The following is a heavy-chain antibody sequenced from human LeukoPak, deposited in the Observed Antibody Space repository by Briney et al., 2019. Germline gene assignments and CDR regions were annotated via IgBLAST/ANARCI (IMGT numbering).Heavy chain of an antibody. V-gene: IGHV3-7*01. D-gene: IGHD6-19*01. CDR1: GFIFSRYW. Sequence: HPGGSLRLSCAASGFIFSRYWMSWIRQAPGKGLEWVANINQDGSENYYVDSVKGRFTISRDNVKSSLYLQMNSLRAEDTAVYYCARASAGIAVVGRFDPWGQGTLVTVSS. CDR2: INQDGSEN. J-gene: IGHJ5*02. CDR3: ARASAGIAVVGRFDP.